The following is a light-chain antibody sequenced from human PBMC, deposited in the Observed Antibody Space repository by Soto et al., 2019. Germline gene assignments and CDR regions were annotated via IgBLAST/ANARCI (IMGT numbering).Light chain of an antibody. CDR3: QQSYSTPFT. V-gene: IGKV1-39*01. J-gene: IGKJ4*01. Sequence: DIQMTQSPSSLSASVGDRVTITCRASESISIYLNWYQEKPGKAPKVLIYGASSLQSGVPSRFSGSGSGTDFTLTISSLQPEDFATYYCQQSYSTPFTFGGGTKVEIK. CDR2: GAS. CDR1: ESISIY.